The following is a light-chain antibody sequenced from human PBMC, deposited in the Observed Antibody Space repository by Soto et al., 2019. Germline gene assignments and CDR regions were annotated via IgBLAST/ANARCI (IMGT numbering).Light chain of an antibody. V-gene: IGLV2-8*01. J-gene: IGLJ2*01. CDR1: SSDVGGYHY. CDR2: EVS. Sequence: QSALTQPPSASGSPGQSVTISCTGASSDVGGYHYVSWYQQHPGQAPKLIIYEVSKRPSGVPDRFSGSKSGNTASLTVSGLQAEDEAHYYCRSNKGNNLVFGGGTKLTVL. CDR3: RSNKGNNLV.